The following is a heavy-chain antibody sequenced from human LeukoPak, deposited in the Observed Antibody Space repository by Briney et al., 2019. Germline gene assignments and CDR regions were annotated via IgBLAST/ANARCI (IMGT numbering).Heavy chain of an antibody. V-gene: IGHV5-10-1*01. CDR2: IDPSDSYT. J-gene: IGHJ1*01. D-gene: IGHD6-19*01. CDR1: GYSFTSYW. CDR3: AMARRRVAGLRYFHH. Sequence: GESLKISCKGSGYSFTSYWISWVRQMPGKGLEWMGRIDPSDSYTNYSPSFQGHVTISADKSISTAYLQWSSMEASATAMYYCAMARRRVAGLRYFHHWGQGTLVTVSS.